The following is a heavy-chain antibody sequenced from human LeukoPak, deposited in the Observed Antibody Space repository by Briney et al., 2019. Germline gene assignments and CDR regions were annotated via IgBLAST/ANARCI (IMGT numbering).Heavy chain of an antibody. Sequence: SVKVSCKAFGGTFSSYTISWVRQAPGQGLEWMGRIIPIPGIANYAQKFQGRVTITADKSTSTAYMELSSLRSEDTAVYYCARGRIPAAILGNNWFDPWGQGTLVTVSS. CDR3: ARGRIPAAILGNNWFDP. CDR1: GGTFSSYT. D-gene: IGHD2-2*02. CDR2: IIPIPGIA. J-gene: IGHJ5*02. V-gene: IGHV1-69*02.